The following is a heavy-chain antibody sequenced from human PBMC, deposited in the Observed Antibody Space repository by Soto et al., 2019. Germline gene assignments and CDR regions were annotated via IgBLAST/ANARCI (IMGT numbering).Heavy chain of an antibody. CDR3: AADCWMVRY. CDR2: VKQDGSEK. J-gene: IGHJ4*02. D-gene: IGHD5-18*01. Sequence: EVQLVESGGGLVQPGGSLRVSCETSGFSFSDYWMSWVRHSPGKGMEWVANVKQDGSEKNYVNSVKGRFSISGDNARKSVYPHMTSLRGEDTAVSHCAADCWMVRYWGQGTLVTVSS. CDR1: GFSFSDYW. V-gene: IGHV3-7*05.